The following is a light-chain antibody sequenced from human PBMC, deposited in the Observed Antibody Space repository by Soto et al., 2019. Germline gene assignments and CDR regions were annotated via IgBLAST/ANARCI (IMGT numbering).Light chain of an antibody. V-gene: IGKV3-15*01. CDR2: GAS. CDR3: QQYNNWPPWT. CDR1: QSVSTN. J-gene: IGKJ1*01. Sequence: EIWRSQSPAPLSLSPGERSTLSSRASQSVSTNLACYRQKPGQAPSLLIYGASTRATGIPARFSGSGSGTEFTLTISSLQSEDFAVYYCQQYNNWPPWTFGQGTKVEIK.